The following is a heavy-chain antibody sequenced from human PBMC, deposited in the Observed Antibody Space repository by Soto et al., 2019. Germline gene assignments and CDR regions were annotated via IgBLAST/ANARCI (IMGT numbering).Heavy chain of an antibody. CDR1: GDSVSSDDSY. CDR3: AGDRDAYKTGY. CDR2: IYYTGST. D-gene: IGHD3-9*01. Sequence: PSETLSLTCTVSGDSVSSDDSYWSWIRQPPGKGLESIGSIYYTGSTVYKPSLKSRLTISIDTSKNQFSLILNSVTAADTAVYYCAGDRDAYKTGYWGQGILVTVSS. J-gene: IGHJ4*02. V-gene: IGHV4-61*08.